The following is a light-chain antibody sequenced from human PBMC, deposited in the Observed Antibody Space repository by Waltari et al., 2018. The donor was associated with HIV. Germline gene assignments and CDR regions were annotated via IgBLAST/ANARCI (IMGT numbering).Light chain of an antibody. CDR1: NSSIGTNT. CDR2: NTN. CDR3: AVWDDSLNGLWV. V-gene: IGLV1-44*01. J-gene: IGLJ3*02. Sequence: QSELTQPPSASGTPGQRVTISCSGSNSSIGTNTVNWYHHLPGTAPKLLIFNTNPRPSVVPDRFSGSKSGTSASLAISGLQSEDEADYFCAVWDDSLNGLWVFGGGTKVTVL.